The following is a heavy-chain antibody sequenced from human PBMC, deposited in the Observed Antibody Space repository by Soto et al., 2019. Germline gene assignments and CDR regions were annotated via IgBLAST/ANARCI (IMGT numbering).Heavy chain of an antibody. CDR1: GGSFSGYY. CDR2: INPSGST. V-gene: IGHV4-34*01. CDR3: ARGRITMLH. Sequence: SETLSLTCAVYGGSFSGYYWSWVRQPPGKGLEWIGEINPSGSTNYNPSLKSRVTISVDTSNNQFSLNVNSVTAADTAVYYCARGRITMLHWGQGTLVTVSS. J-gene: IGHJ4*02. D-gene: IGHD3-10*02.